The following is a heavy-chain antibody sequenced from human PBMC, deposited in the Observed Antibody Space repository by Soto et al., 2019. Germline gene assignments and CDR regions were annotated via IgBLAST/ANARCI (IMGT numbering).Heavy chain of an antibody. CDR1: GYSFTSYL. CDR3: TRHGVVVPAAIEEEYYYSYGMDA. V-gene: IGHV5-51*01. Sequence: GESLKISCKGSGYSFTSYLICWVRQVPVKGLEWMGIIYPGDSDTRYSPSFQGQVSISADKSISTAYLQWSSLKASDTAMYYCTRHGVVVPAAIEEEYYYSYGMDAWGQGTTVTVSS. D-gene: IGHD2-2*02. CDR2: IYPGDSDT. J-gene: IGHJ6*02.